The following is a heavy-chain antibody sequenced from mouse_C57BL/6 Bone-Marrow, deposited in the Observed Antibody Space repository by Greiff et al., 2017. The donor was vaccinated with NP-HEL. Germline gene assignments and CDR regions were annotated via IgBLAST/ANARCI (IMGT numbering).Heavy chain of an antibody. V-gene: IGHV1-80*01. D-gene: IGHD3-2*02. J-gene: IGHJ4*01. CDR1: GYAFSSYW. CDR3: ARISSGYRGDAMDY. CDR2: IYPGDGDT. Sequence: VKLQESGAELVKPGASVKISCKASGYAFSSYWMNWVKQRPGKGLEWIGQIYPGDGDTNYNGKFKGKATLTADKSSSTAYMQLSSLTSEDSAVYFCARISSGYRGDAMDYWGQGTSVTVSS.